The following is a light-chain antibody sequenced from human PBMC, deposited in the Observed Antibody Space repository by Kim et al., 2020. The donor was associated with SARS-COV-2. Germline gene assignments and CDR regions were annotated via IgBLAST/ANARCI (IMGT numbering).Light chain of an antibody. Sequence: DIEMTQSPSSLSASVGDRVTITCRASQNIGFYLNWYQQKPGKAPKLLIYAASSLKSEVPSRFSGSGSGTDFTLTISSLQPEDFALYYCPQSYNVPRYSFGQGTKLDI. CDR3: PQSYNVPRYS. J-gene: IGKJ2*03. CDR1: QNIGFY. CDR2: AAS. V-gene: IGKV1-39*01.